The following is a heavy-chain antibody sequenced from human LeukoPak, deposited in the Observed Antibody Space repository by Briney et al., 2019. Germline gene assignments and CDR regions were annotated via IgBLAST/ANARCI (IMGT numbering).Heavy chain of an antibody. CDR1: GFTVSRNH. CDR2: IYSSNNT. D-gene: IGHD3-3*01. J-gene: IGHJ4*02. CDR3: ARENRRFLEWYIDY. V-gene: IGHV3-53*01. Sequence: PGGSLRLSCAASGFTVSRNHMSWIRQTPGKGLEWVSIIYSSNNTHYADSVKGRFTISRDNSKSTLYLQMNSLRAEDTAVYYCARENRRFLEWYIDYWGQGTLVTVSS.